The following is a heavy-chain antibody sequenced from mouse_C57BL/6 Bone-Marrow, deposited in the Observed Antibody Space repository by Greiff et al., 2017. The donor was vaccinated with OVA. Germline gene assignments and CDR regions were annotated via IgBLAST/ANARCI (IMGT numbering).Heavy chain of an antibody. D-gene: IGHD2-3*01. CDR1: GFSLTSYG. V-gene: IGHV2-2*01. CDR2: IWSGGST. Sequence: VKLQESGPGLVQPSQSLSITCTVSGFSLTSYGVHWVRQSPGKGLEWLGVIWSGGSTDYNAAFISRLSISKDNSKSQVFFKMNRLQADDTAIYYCARGGWLLPYAMDYWGQGTSVTVSS. J-gene: IGHJ4*01. CDR3: ARGGWLLPYAMDY.